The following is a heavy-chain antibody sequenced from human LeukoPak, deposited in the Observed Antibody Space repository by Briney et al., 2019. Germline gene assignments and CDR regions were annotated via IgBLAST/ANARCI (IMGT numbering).Heavy chain of an antibody. Sequence: GASVKVSCKASGYTFTSYYMHWVRQAPGQGLEWMGRINPNSGGTNYAQKFQGRVTMTRDTSISTAYMELSRLRSDDTAVYYCAADLSNPRVGASYLDSWGQGTLVTVSS. CDR1: GYTFTSYY. CDR3: AADLSNPRVGASYLDS. J-gene: IGHJ4*02. V-gene: IGHV1-2*06. D-gene: IGHD1-26*01. CDR2: INPNSGGT.